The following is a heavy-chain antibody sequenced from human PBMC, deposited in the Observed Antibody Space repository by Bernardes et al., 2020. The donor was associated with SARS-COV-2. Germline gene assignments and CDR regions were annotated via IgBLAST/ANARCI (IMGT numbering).Heavy chain of an antibody. V-gene: IGHV4-59*01. CDR1: GDSISPYY. CDR3: TRVCNWGSSDV. Sequence: SETLSLTCAVSGDSISPYYWSWIRQPPGKGLEWIGYIHYSGSTSYNPSLRSRVTISVDRSKNQFSLNLASVTAADTGVYYCTRVCNWGSSDVWGQGTLVTVSS. CDR2: IHYSGST. D-gene: IGHD7-27*01. J-gene: IGHJ4*02.